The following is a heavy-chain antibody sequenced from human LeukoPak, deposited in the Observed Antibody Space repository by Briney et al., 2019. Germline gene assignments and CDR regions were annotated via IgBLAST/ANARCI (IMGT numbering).Heavy chain of an antibody. CDR3: ARDVLGMTTVTMFDY. Sequence: VASVKVSCKASGYTFTGYYMHWVRQAPGQGLEWMGRINPNSGGTNYAQKFQGRVTMTRDTSISTAYMELSRLRSDDTAVYYCARDVLGMTTVTMFDYWGQGTLVTVSS. D-gene: IGHD4-11*01. V-gene: IGHV1-2*06. J-gene: IGHJ4*02. CDR2: INPNSGGT. CDR1: GYTFTGYY.